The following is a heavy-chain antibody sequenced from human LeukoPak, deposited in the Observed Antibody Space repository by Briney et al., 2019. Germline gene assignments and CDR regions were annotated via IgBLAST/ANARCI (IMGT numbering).Heavy chain of an antibody. Sequence: QPGRSLRLSCAASGFPFSSYAMHWVRQAPGKGLDWVAVISYDGSNKYYADSVKGRFTLSRDNAKNTLYLQMTSTRAEDTAEYYCASVWFGDLPFDYWGQGTLVTVSS. D-gene: IGHD3-10*01. CDR1: GFPFSSYA. CDR2: ISYDGSNK. J-gene: IGHJ4*02. CDR3: ASVWFGDLPFDY. V-gene: IGHV3-30*04.